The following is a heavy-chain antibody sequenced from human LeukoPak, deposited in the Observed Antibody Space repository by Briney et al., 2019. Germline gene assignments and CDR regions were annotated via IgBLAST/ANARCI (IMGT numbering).Heavy chain of an antibody. Sequence: ASVKVSCKASGYTFTMYYIHWVRQAPGQGLEWMGMINPSDGATTYAQRFQGRVTMTRDMSTTTVYMDLRSLRSEDTAVYFCARVQTGVLSGSLGGLFASYYTYYYMDVWGRGTTVTVSS. D-gene: IGHD3-16*01. CDR2: INPSDGAT. J-gene: IGHJ6*03. CDR3: ARVQTGVLSGSLGGLFASYYTYYYMDV. V-gene: IGHV1-46*01. CDR1: GYTFTMYY.